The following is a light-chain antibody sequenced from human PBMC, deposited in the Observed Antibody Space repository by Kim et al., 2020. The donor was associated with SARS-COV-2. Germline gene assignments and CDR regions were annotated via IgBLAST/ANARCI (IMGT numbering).Light chain of an antibody. CDR3: SSYTTRASYF. Sequence: IAIQCSGNNSDIGDSNSCKYVFWYCQPPGQAPKLIIYGVNQRPSGVSERFSGSKSGNTASLTNSGLQAEDQADYYCSSYTTRASYFFGTGTKVTVL. CDR1: NSDIGDSNSCKY. CDR2: GVN. J-gene: IGLJ1*01. V-gene: IGLV2-14*03.